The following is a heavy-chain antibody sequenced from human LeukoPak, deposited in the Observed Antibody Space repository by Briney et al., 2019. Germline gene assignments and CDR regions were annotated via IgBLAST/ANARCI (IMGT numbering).Heavy chain of an antibody. J-gene: IGHJ4*02. CDR3: ARRSSSWFPFDY. CDR2: IYYSGST. D-gene: IGHD6-13*01. Sequence: SETLSLTCTVSGGSISSSSYYWGWIRQPPGKGLEWIGSIYYSGSTYYNPSLKSRVTISVDTSKNQFSLKLSSMTAADTAVYYCARRSSSWFPFDYWGQGTLVTVSS. CDR1: GGSISSSSYY. V-gene: IGHV4-39*01.